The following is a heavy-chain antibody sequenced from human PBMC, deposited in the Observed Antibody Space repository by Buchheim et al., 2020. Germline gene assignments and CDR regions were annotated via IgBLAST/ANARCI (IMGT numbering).Heavy chain of an antibody. Sequence: QVQLVESGGGLVKPGGSLRLSCAASGFTFSDYYMSWIRQAPGKGLEWVSYISSSSSYTNYADSVKGRFTISRDNAQKSPYLQMNSLRAEDTAVYYCARDSKPWELPDYWGQGTL. D-gene: IGHD1-26*01. CDR3: ARDSKPWELPDY. CDR2: ISSSSSYT. J-gene: IGHJ4*02. V-gene: IGHV3-11*06. CDR1: GFTFSDYY.